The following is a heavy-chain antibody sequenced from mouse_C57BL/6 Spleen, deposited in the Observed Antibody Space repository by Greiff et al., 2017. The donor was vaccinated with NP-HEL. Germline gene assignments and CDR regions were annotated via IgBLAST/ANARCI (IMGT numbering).Heavy chain of an antibody. CDR1: GFSLTRYG. CDR2: IWSGGST. J-gene: IGHJ3*01. V-gene: IGHV2-2*01. Sequence: VMLVESGPGLVQPSQSLSITCTVSGFSLTRYGVYWVRQSPGKGLEWLGVIWSGGSTDYNAAFISRLSISKDNSKSQVFFKMNSLQADDTAIYYCARSQGFAYWGQGTLVTVSA. CDR3: ARSQGFAY.